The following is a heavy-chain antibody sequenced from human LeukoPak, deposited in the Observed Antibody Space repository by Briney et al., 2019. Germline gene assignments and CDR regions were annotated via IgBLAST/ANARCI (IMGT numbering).Heavy chain of an antibody. J-gene: IGHJ4*02. V-gene: IGHV4-38-2*02. Sequence: SEILSLTCTVSGYSISTGFYWGWIRQPPGKGLEWIGEIYHSGSTNYNSSLKSRVTISVDKSKNQFSLKLSSVTAADTAVYYCARAYYGSGSYMFDYWGQGTLVTVSS. D-gene: IGHD3-10*01. CDR1: GYSISTGFY. CDR2: IYHSGST. CDR3: ARAYYGSGSYMFDY.